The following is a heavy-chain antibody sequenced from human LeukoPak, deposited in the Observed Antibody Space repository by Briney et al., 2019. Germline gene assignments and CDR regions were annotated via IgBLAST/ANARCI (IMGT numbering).Heavy chain of an antibody. CDR1: GFTFRSYT. CDR2: ISSNGGST. Sequence: GGSLRLSCAASGFTFRSYTMHWVRQAPGKGLEHVSTISSNGGSTYYANSVKGRLTISRENSKNTLYLQMGSLRAEDMAVYYCAREPYYESSGYYSPAHYYGMDVWGQGTTVTVSS. CDR3: AREPYYESSGYYSPAHYYGMDV. V-gene: IGHV3-64*01. J-gene: IGHJ6*02. D-gene: IGHD3-22*01.